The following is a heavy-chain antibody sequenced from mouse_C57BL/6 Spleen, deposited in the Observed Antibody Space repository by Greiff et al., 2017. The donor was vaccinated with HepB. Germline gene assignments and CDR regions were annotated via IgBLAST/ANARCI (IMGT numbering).Heavy chain of an antibody. CDR2: IDPENGDT. CDR1: GFNIKDDY. CDR3: TTITGTYYYAMDY. D-gene: IGHD4-1*01. V-gene: IGHV14-4*01. Sequence: VQLQQSGAELVRPGASVKLSCTASGFNIKDDYMHWVKQRPEQGLEWIGWIDPENGDTEYASKFQGKATITADTSSNTAYLQLSSLTSEDTAVYYCTTITGTYYYAMDYWGQGTSVTVSS. J-gene: IGHJ4*01.